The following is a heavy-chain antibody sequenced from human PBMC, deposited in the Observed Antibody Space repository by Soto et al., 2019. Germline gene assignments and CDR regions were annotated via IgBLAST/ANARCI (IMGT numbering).Heavy chain of an antibody. CDR2: IYTSGST. CDR1: GGSISRYY. D-gene: IGHD3-3*01. Sequence: QVQLQESGPGLVKPSETLSLTCTVSGGSISRYYWSWIRQPAGKGLEWIGRIYTSGSTNYNPSLKSRVTMSVDTSKNQFSLKLSSVTAADTAVYYCARDRASYDFWSGYYYYYYGMDVWGPGTTVTVSS. J-gene: IGHJ6*02. CDR3: ARDRASYDFWSGYYYYYYGMDV. V-gene: IGHV4-4*07.